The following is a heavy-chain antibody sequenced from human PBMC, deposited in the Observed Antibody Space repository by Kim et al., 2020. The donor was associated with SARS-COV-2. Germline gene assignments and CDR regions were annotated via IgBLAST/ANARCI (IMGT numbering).Heavy chain of an antibody. Sequence: GGSLRLSCAASGFTFSTYWMHWVRQAPGKGLVWVSRINSDGSSTSYADSVPGRFTITRDNAKNTMYLEMNSLSADDTAVYYCARDTRDSSSWYLRGYYYYGIDVGGEGTTVPVSS. CDR1: GFTFSTYW. CDR2: INSDGSST. CDR3: ARDTRDSSSWYLRGYYYYGIDV. J-gene: IGHJ6*04. V-gene: IGHV3-74*01. D-gene: IGHD6-13*01.